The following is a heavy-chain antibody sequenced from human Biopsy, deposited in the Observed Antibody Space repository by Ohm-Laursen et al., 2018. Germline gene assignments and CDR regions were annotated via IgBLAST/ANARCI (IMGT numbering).Heavy chain of an antibody. CDR2: IYYSGST. J-gene: IGHJ2*01. CDR1: GDSISSYY. CDR3: ARDRGYYSDRTVPGYFDL. Sequence: TLSLTCTVSGDSISSYYWSWIRQPPGKGLEWIGYIYYSGSTNYNPSLQSRVTISVDTSKNHFSLRLRSVTPADTAIYYCARDRGYYSDRTVPGYFDLWGRGTLVTVSS. V-gene: IGHV4-59*01. D-gene: IGHD3-22*01.